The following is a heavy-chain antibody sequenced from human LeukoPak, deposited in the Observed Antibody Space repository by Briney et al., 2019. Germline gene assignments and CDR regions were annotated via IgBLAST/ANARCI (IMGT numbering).Heavy chain of an antibody. J-gene: IGHJ4*02. D-gene: IGHD5-18*01. CDR1: GGSISSYY. CDR3: ARGEPDSYGGPVEDY. Sequence: SETLSLTRTISGGSISSYYWSWIRQPPGKGLEWIGYIYYSGSTNYNPSLKSRVTISVDTSKNQFSLKLSSVTAADTAVYYCARGEPDSYGGPVEDYWGQGTLVTVSS. V-gene: IGHV4-59*01. CDR2: IYYSGST.